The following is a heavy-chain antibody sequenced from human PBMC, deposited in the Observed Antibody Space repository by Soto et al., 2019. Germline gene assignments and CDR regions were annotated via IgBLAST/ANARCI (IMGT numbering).Heavy chain of an antibody. Sequence: ASVKVSCKASGYTFTSYAMHWGRQAPGQRLEWMGWINAGNGNTKYSQKFQGRVTITRDTSASTAYMELSSLRSEDTPAYYCARELKVVPDYRGQGTLVTVSS. D-gene: IGHD2-15*01. CDR1: GYTFTSYA. J-gene: IGHJ4*02. CDR2: INAGNGNT. V-gene: IGHV1-3*01. CDR3: ARELKVVPDY.